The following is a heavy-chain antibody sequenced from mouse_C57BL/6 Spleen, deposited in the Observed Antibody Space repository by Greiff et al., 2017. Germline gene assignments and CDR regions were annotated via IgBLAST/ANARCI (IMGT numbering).Heavy chain of an antibody. Sequence: QLQLKESGPELVKPGASVKISCKASGYAFSSSWMNWVKQRPGKGLEWIGRIYPGDGDTNYNGKFKGKATRTADKSSSTAYMQLSSLTSEDSAVYFCARWGQDYFDYWGQGTTLTVSS. CDR3: ARWGQDYFDY. D-gene: IGHD3-3*01. CDR1: GYAFSSSW. V-gene: IGHV1-82*01. J-gene: IGHJ2*01. CDR2: IYPGDGDT.